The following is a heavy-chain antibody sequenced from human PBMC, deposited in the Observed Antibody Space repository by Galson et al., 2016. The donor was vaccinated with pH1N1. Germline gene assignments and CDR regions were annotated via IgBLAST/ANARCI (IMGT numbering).Heavy chain of an antibody. CDR1: GYTFTRYY. D-gene: IGHD1-26*01. CDR3: TRDLGRLRVY. Sequence: SVKVFCKASGYTFTRYYFHWVRQAPGQGLEWMGVIDPSDGGTTYAQKFQARVTMTRDTSTSTVYVEVYSLKSEDTAVYYCTRDLGRLRVYWGQGTLVTVSS. J-gene: IGHJ4*02. CDR2: IDPSDGGT. V-gene: IGHV1-46*03.